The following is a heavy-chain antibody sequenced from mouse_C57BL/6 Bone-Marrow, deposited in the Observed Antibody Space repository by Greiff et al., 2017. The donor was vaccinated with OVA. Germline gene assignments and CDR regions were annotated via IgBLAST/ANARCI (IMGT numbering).Heavy chain of an antibody. D-gene: IGHD1-1*01. CDR3: ASPHYYGSSYGYFDY. J-gene: IGHJ2*01. V-gene: IGHV14-2*01. CDR2: IDPEDGET. CDR1: GFNIKDYY. Sequence: EVKLQESGAELVKPGASVKLSCTASGFNIKDYYMHWVKQRTEQGLEWIGRIDPEDGETKYAPKFQGKATITADTSSNTAYLQLSSLTSEDTAVYYCASPHYYGSSYGYFDYGGQGTTLTVSS.